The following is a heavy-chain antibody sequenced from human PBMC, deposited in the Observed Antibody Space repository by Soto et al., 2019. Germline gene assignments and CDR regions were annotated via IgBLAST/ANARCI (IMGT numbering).Heavy chain of an antibody. D-gene: IGHD3-3*01. CDR2: ISGSGGST. J-gene: IGHJ6*03. V-gene: IGHV3-23*01. Sequence: EVQLLESGGGLVQPGGSLRLSCAASGFTFSSYAMSWVCQAPGRGLEWVSAISGSGGSTYYADSVKGRFTISRDNSKNTLYLQMNSLRAEDTAVYYCAKIPITIFGVVIIPNYYYMDVWGKGTTVTVSS. CDR1: GFTFSSYA. CDR3: AKIPITIFGVVIIPNYYYMDV.